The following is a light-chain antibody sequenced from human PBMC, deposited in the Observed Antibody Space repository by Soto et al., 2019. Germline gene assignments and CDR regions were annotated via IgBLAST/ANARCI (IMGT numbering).Light chain of an antibody. J-gene: IGKJ5*01. V-gene: IGKV3-15*01. Sequence: EIVMTQSPATLSASPGERATLSCRASQRVSSNLAWYQQKPGQAPRLLIYGASTRATGIPARFSDSGSGTEFTLTISSLQSEDFGVYYCQQYNDWPPITFGQGTRLEIK. CDR1: QRVSSN. CDR3: QQYNDWPPIT. CDR2: GAS.